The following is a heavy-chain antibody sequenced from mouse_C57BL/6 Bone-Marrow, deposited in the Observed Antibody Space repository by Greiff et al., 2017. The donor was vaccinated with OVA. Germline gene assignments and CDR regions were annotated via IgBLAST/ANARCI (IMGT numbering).Heavy chain of an antibody. V-gene: IGHV1-64*01. CDR1: GYTFTSYW. CDR3: ARQSSYWYFDV. D-gene: IGHD1-1*01. Sequence: QVQLQQPGAELVKPGASVKLSCKASGYTFTSYWMHWVKQRPGQGLEWIGMIHPNSGSTNYNEKFKSKATLTVDKSSSTAYMQLSSLTSEDSAVYYCARQSSYWYFDVWGTGTTVTVSS. J-gene: IGHJ1*03. CDR2: IHPNSGST.